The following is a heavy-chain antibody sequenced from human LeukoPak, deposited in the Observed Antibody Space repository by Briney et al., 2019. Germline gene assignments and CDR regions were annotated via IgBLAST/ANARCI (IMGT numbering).Heavy chain of an antibody. V-gene: IGHV4-4*02. D-gene: IGHD6-25*01. Sequence: SGTLSLTCAVSGDSISSSNWWSWVRQPPGTGLEWIGEIYHSGSINYNPSLKSRVTMSLDKSKNQFSLSLTSVTAADTAVYYRAREAAGQWFDPWGQGTLVTVSS. CDR2: IYHSGSI. CDR3: AREAAGQWFDP. J-gene: IGHJ5*02. CDR1: GDSISSSNW.